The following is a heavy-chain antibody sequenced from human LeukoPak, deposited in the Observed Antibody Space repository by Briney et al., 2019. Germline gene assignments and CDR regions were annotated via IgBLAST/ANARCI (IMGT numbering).Heavy chain of an antibody. Sequence: ASVKVSCKASGYTFTSYDIHWVRQATGQGLEWMAWMNPNSGNTGYAQKFQGRVTITRNTSISTAYMELSSLRSEDTAVYYCARGSPPRRNYDSRGYYSYYFDYWGQGTLVTVSS. CDR2: MNPNSGNT. D-gene: IGHD3-22*01. CDR3: ARGSPPRRNYDSRGYYSYYFDY. V-gene: IGHV1-8*03. J-gene: IGHJ4*02. CDR1: GYTFTSYD.